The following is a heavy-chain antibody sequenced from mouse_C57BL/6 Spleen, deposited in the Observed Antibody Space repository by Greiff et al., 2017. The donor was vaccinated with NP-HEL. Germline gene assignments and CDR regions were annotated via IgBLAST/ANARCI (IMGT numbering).Heavy chain of an antibody. CDR3: ARIVASWYAMDY. J-gene: IGHJ4*01. D-gene: IGHD6-1*01. CDR2: IDPSDSET. Sequence: QVQLQQPGAELVRPGSSVKLSCKASGYTFTSYWMHWVKQRPIQDLEWIGNIDPSDSETHYNQKFKDKATLTVDKSSSTAYMQLSSLTSEDSAVYYCARIVASWYAMDYWGQGTSVTVSS. CDR1: GYTFTSYW. V-gene: IGHV1-52*01.